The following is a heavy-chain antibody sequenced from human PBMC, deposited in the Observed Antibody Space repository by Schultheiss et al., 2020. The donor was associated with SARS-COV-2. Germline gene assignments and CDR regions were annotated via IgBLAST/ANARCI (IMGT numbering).Heavy chain of an antibody. D-gene: IGHD3-10*01. CDR2: ISGSGNST. Sequence: GGSLRLSCAASGFTFSSYAMSWVRQAPGKGLEWVSAISGSGNSTYYADSVKGRFTISRDNSKNTLYLQMNSLRAEDTAVYYCAKALLVDHYYGMDVWGQGTTVTVSS. V-gene: IGHV3-23*01. CDR3: AKALLVDHYYGMDV. CDR1: GFTFSSYA. J-gene: IGHJ6*02.